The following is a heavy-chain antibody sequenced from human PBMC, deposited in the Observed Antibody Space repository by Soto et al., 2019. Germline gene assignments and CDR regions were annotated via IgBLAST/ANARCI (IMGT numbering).Heavy chain of an antibody. CDR2: IIPILGIA. CDR1: GGTFSSYT. V-gene: IGHV1-69*04. J-gene: IGHJ5*02. CDR3: AREKWGSGSRWLDP. D-gene: IGHD6-19*01. Sequence: ASVKVSCKASGGTFSSYTISWVRQAPGQGLEWMGRIIPILGIANYAQKFQGRVTITADTFASTAYMELSSLTSEDTAVYYCAREKWGSGSRWLDPWGQGTLVTVSS.